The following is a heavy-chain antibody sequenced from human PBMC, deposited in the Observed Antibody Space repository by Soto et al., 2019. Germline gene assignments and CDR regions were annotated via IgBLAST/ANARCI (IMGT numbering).Heavy chain of an antibody. D-gene: IGHD3-10*01. CDR3: ARAGSLLFGELPPRY. V-gene: IGHV4-30-4*01. Sequence: SETLSLTCTDSGGSISSGDYYWSWIRQPPGKSLEWIGYIYYSGSTYYNPSLKSRLTLTVDTSKNQFSLEPSSVTAADTAVYYCARAGSLLFGELPPRYWGQGTLVTVS. CDR2: IYYSGST. J-gene: IGHJ4*02. CDR1: GGSISSGDYY.